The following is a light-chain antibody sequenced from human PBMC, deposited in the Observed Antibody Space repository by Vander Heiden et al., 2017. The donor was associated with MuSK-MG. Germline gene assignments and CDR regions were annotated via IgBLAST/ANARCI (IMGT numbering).Light chain of an antibody. CDR3: QQYGGAPPNT. V-gene: IGKV3-20*01. CDR1: QSVISNY. Sequence: ELVFTPSPGTLSLSPGESAPLSCRASQSVISNYLAWYQQKPGQAPTLLIYGSSRRATGIPDRFSGSGSGTDFTLTISRLEPEDVAVYYCQQYGGAPPNTFGQGTRLEI. J-gene: IGKJ5*01. CDR2: GSS.